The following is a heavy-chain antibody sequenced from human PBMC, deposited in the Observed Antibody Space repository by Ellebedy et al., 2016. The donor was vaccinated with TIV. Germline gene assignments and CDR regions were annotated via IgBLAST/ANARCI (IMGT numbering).Heavy chain of an antibody. CDR2: INAGNGNT. J-gene: IGHJ4*02. V-gene: IGHV1-3*01. D-gene: IGHD3-3*01. CDR3: ARDLEWRGWDY. Sequence: AASVKVSCKAAGYTFTSYAMHWVRQAPGQRLEWRGWINAGNGNTKYSQKFQGRVTITRDTSASTAYMELSSLRSEDTAVYYCARDLEWRGWDYWGQGTLVTVSS. CDR1: GYTFTSYA.